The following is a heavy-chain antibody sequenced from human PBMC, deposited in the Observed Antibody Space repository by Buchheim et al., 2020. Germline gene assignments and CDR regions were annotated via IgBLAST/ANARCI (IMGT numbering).Heavy chain of an antibody. D-gene: IGHD6-6*01. J-gene: IGHJ4*02. V-gene: IGHV1-46*01. CDR1: GGTFSSYA. Sequence: QVQLVQSGAEVKKPGSSVKVSCKASGGTFSSYAISWVRQAPGQGLEWMGIINPSGGSTSYAQKFQGRVTMTRDTSTSTVYMELSSLRSEDTAVYYCARDSPPARNLDYWGQGTL. CDR2: INPSGGST. CDR3: ARDSPPARNLDY.